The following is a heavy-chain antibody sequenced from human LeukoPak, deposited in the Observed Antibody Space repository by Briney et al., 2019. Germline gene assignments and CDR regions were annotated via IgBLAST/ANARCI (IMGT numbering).Heavy chain of an antibody. V-gene: IGHV4-61*02. Sequence: SETLSLTCTVSGGSISSGCYCWSWIRQPAGKGLEWIGRIYTSGSTNYNPSLKSRVTISVDTSKNQFSLKLRSVTAADTTVYYCARRSSSSDHYYYYMDVWGKGTTVTVSS. J-gene: IGHJ6*03. CDR2: IYTSGST. CDR1: GGSISSGCYC. CDR3: ARRSSSSDHYYYYMDV. D-gene: IGHD6-6*01.